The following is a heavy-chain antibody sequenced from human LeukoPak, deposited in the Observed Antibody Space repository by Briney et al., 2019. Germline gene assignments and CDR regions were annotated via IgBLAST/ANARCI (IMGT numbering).Heavy chain of an antibody. CDR3: ARRPPTGAALDY. D-gene: IGHD6-6*01. CDR1: GFTFGSYW. CDR2: INTDGGST. V-gene: IGHV3-74*01. Sequence: GGSLRLSCAASGFTFGSYWMHWVRQAPGKGLVWVSRINTDGGSTTYADSVKGRFTISRDNAKNTLYLQMNSLRVEDTAVYYCARRPPTGAALDYWGQGTLVTVSS. J-gene: IGHJ4*02.